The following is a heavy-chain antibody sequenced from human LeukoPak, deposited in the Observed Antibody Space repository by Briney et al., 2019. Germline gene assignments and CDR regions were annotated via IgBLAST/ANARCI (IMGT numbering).Heavy chain of an antibody. J-gene: IGHJ4*02. V-gene: IGHV1-46*01. CDR3: ARGHDYGDYEPILFDY. CDR2: INPSGGST. CDR1: GYTFTSYY. D-gene: IGHD4-17*01. Sequence: ASVKVSCMASGYTFTSYYMHWVRQAPGQGLEWMGIINPSGGSTSYAQKFQGRVTMTRDTSTSTVYMELSSLRSEDTAVYYCARGHDYGDYEPILFDYWGQGTLVAVSS.